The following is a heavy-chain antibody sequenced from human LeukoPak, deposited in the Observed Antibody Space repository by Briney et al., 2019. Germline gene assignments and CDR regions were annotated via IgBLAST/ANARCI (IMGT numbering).Heavy chain of an antibody. D-gene: IGHD1-26*01. Sequence: GGSLRLSCTASGFTFSSYAMNWVRQAPGKGLEWVSGIGAGGTFTYYADSVKGRFTISRDNSKNTLYLQMNSLRAEDTAVYYCARPTYSGSYYWFDYWGQGTLVTVSS. CDR2: IGAGGTFT. CDR3: ARPTYSGSYYWFDY. CDR1: GFTFSSYA. J-gene: IGHJ4*02. V-gene: IGHV3-23*01.